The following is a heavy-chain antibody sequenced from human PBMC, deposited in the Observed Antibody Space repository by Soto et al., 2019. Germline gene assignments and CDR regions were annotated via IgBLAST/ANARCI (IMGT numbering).Heavy chain of an antibody. CDR1: GGTCSRHS. V-gene: IGHV1-69*01. CDR3: ARDLTSVRGS. D-gene: IGHD3-10*01. Sequence: QVQMVQSGAEVKKPGSSARVSCKVSGGTCSRHSISWVRQAPGQGLEWMGGIIPIFDATQYAQKFQGRLTITADESTTTFHMDLSGLRPEDTAIYYCARDLTSVRGSWGQGTLVTVS. J-gene: IGHJ4*02. CDR2: IIPIFDAT.